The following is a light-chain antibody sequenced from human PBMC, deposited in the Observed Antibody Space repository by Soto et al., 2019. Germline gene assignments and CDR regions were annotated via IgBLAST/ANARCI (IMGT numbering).Light chain of an antibody. CDR3: QAWDSSPAVV. Sequence: SYELTQPPSVSVSPGQTASITCSGDKLGDKYACWYQQKPGQSPVLVIYQDSKRPSGIPERFSGSNSGNTATLTISGTQAMDEADYSCQAWDSSPAVVFGGGTKLTVL. V-gene: IGLV3-1*01. CDR1: KLGDKY. CDR2: QDS. J-gene: IGLJ2*01.